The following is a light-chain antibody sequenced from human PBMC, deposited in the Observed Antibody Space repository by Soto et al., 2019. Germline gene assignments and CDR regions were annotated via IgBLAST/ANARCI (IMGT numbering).Light chain of an antibody. V-gene: IGLV1-40*01. Sequence: QAVVTQTPSVSGAPGQRVTISCTGSSSNIGAGYDVHWYQQLPGTAPKLLIYGNSNRPSGVPDRFSGSKSGTSASLAITGLQAEDEADYYCQSYDSSLSGLGGVFGGGTKVTVL. CDR3: QSYDSSLSGLGGV. J-gene: IGLJ2*01. CDR2: GNS. CDR1: SSNIGAGYD.